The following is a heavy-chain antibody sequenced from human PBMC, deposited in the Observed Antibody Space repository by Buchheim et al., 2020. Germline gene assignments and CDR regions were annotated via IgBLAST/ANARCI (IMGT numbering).Heavy chain of an antibody. J-gene: IGHJ5*02. CDR1: GFSLSNYA. D-gene: IGHD4-17*01. V-gene: IGHV3-23*01. CDR3: AKGDDATAVTIVHDH. Sequence: EVQLLESGGALVQPGGSLRLSCAGSGFSLSNYAMSWVRQAPGKGLEWVSVISGSADADDTNYVDSVKGRFTISRDDSKNTLYMQMNSLRVEDTAVYYCAKGDDATAVTIVHDHWGQGTL. CDR2: ISGSADADDT.